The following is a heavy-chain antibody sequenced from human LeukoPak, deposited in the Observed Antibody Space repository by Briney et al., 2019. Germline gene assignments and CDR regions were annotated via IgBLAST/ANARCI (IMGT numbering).Heavy chain of an antibody. V-gene: IGHV3-23*01. D-gene: IGHD3-9*01. Sequence: PGGSLRLSCAASGFTFSSFAMTWVRQAAAKGLEWVSTINTSGDSTYYGDSVKGRFTISRDNSKNTLYLQMNSLRAEDTAVYYCAKDHSSYDILTGYPLTWGQGTLATVSS. CDR1: GFTFSSFA. CDR2: INTSGDST. CDR3: AKDHSSYDILTGYPLT. J-gene: IGHJ5*02.